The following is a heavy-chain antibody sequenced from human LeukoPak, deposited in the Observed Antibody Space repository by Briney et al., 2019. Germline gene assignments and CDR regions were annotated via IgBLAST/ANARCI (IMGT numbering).Heavy chain of an antibody. CDR2: INPDGSEK. Sequence: GGTLRLSCGASGFTFSSYGMSWVRQAPGKGLQWVANINPDGSEKYYVDSVKGRFTISRDNAKNSLYLQMNSLRAEDTAVYYCARTYAYDATGDRGHWGQGTLVTVSS. V-gene: IGHV3-7*01. J-gene: IGHJ4*02. CDR1: GFTFSSYG. D-gene: IGHD3-16*01. CDR3: ARTYAYDATGDRGH.